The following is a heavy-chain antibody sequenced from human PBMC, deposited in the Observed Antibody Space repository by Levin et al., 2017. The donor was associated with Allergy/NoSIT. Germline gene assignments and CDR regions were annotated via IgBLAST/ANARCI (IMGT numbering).Heavy chain of an antibody. J-gene: IGHJ2*01. V-gene: IGHV3-66*01. CDR3: ARLRWSFPTAMAYFDL. CDR1: GFTVSGNY. D-gene: IGHD5-18*01. Sequence: LSGGSLRLSCAASGFTVSGNYMTWVRQAPGKGLEWVSVIYSDGSTYYADSVKGRFTISRDNSKNTLYLQTNSLRAEDTAVYYCARLRWSFPTAMAYFDLWGRGTLVTVSS. CDR2: IYSDGST.